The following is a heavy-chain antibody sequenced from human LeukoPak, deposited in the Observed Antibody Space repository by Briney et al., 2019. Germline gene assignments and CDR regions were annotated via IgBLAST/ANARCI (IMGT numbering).Heavy chain of an antibody. Sequence: PLETLSLTCTLSGGSISSSSYYWGWIRQPPGKGMEWIGRIYYSGSTYYHPSLKSRATISVNTPKKQFSLKLSSVTAADTAVYYCVSGYPRYWFDPWGQGTLVTVSS. CDR3: VSGYPRYWFDP. J-gene: IGHJ5*02. D-gene: IGHD3-22*01. CDR2: IYYSGST. V-gene: IGHV4-39*01. CDR1: GGSISSSSYY.